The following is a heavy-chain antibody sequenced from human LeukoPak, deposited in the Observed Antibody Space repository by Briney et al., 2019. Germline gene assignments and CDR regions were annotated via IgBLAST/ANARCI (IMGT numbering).Heavy chain of an antibody. D-gene: IGHD6-19*01. V-gene: IGHV4-59*01. CDR1: GGSISSYY. CDR3: ARVAPRYSSGWRLAAGDVDY. Sequence: SETLSLTCTVSGGSISSYYWSWIRQPPGKGLEWIGYIYYSGSTNYNLSLKSRVTISVDTSKNQFSLKLSSVTAADTAVYYCARVAPRYSSGWRLAAGDVDYWGQGTLVTVSS. J-gene: IGHJ4*02. CDR2: IYYSGST.